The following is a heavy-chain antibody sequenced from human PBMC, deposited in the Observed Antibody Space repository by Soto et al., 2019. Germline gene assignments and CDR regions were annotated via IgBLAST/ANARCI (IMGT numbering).Heavy chain of an antibody. Sequence: GGSLRLSCAASGFTFSGNTMNWVRQAPGKGLEWVSYISKSGTTRYYAESVKGRFTISRDNAKNSLFLQMNSLRDEDTAVYYCARDGASFDVWGQGALVTVSS. CDR2: ISKSGTTR. J-gene: IGHJ5*02. D-gene: IGHD2-15*01. CDR3: ARDGASFDV. CDR1: GFTFSGNT. V-gene: IGHV3-48*02.